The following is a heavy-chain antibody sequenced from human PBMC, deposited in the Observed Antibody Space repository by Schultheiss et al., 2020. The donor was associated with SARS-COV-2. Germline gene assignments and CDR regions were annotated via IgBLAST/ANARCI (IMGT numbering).Heavy chain of an antibody. CDR3: ASPLRIYSSGADYFDY. CDR1: GGTFSSYA. Sequence: SVKVSCKASGGTFSSYAISWVRQAPGHGLEWMGGVIPIFGTTNYAQKFQGRVTITAAESTSTAYMELSSLRSEDTAVYYCASPLRIYSSGADYFDYWGQGTLVTVSS. J-gene: IGHJ4*02. D-gene: IGHD6-19*01. V-gene: IGHV1-69*13. CDR2: VIPIFGTT.